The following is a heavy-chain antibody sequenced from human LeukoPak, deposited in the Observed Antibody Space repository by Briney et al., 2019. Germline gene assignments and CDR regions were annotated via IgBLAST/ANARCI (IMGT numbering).Heavy chain of an antibody. CDR1: GFTFSSYA. Sequence: GGSLRLSCAASGFTFSSYAMHWVRQAPGKGLEWVAVISYDGSNKYYADSVKGRFTISRDNSKNTLYLQMNSLRAEDTAVYYCELNGGNSDWNHWGQGTLVTVSS. V-gene: IGHV3-30-3*01. D-gene: IGHD4-23*01. CDR3: ELNGGNSDWNH. CDR2: ISYDGSNK. J-gene: IGHJ5*02.